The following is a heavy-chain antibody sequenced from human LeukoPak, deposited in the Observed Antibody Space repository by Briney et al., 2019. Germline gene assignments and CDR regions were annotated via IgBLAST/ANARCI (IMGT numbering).Heavy chain of an antibody. J-gene: IGHJ4*02. D-gene: IGHD3-10*01. V-gene: IGHV3-9*01. CDR1: GFTFDDYA. Sequence: GGSLRLSCAASGFTFDDYAMHWVRQAPGKGLEWVSGISWNSGSIGYADSVKGRFTISRDNAKNSLYLQMNSLRAEDTAVYYCARDRDYYGRLNWGQGTLVTVSS. CDR2: ISWNSGSI. CDR3: ARDRDYYGRLN.